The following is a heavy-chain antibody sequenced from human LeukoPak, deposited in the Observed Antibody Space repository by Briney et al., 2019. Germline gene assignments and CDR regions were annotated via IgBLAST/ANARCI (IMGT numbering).Heavy chain of an antibody. CDR2: INAGNGNT. V-gene: IGHV1-3*01. CDR3: ARSGGTSSPIDY. CDR1: GYTFTSYA. Sequence: ASVKVSCKASGYTFTSYAMHWVRQAPGQRLEWMGWINAGNGNTKYPQKFQGRVTITRDTSASTAYMELSSLRSEDTAVYYCARSGGTSSPIDYWGQGTLVTVSS. D-gene: IGHD2-2*01. J-gene: IGHJ4*02.